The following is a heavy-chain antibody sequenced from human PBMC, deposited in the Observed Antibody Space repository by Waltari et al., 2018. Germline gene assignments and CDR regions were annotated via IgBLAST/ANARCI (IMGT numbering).Heavy chain of an antibody. V-gene: IGHV3-23*01. CDR2: FTLRSSTL. D-gene: IGHD4-4*01. J-gene: IGHJ4*02. Sequence: EVHLLESGGGLVQPGDSVRLSCAASGFTFSDYGMNWVRQAPGEGRKGIAGFTLRSSTLYYADAVKGRFTISRDNSANILYLQMNSVRAEDTAVYYCAKDVSTVSTFFDYWGQGTLVTVSS. CDR1: GFTFSDYG. CDR3: AKDVSTVSTFFDY.